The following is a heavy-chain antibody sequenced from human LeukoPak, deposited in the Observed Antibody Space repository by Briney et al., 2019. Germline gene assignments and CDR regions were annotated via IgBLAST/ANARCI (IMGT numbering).Heavy chain of an antibody. D-gene: IGHD3-10*01. CDR2: ISGGAGSA. Sequence: GGSLRLSCAASGFTFSSYAMNWVRQAPGKGLEWVSSISGGAGSASYADSVKGRFTMSRDNSKNTLYLQMNSLRAEDTAVYYCAKDGGYGSGSYYPDYWGQGTLVTVS. V-gene: IGHV3-23*01. CDR1: GFTFSSYA. J-gene: IGHJ4*02. CDR3: AKDGGYGSGSYYPDY.